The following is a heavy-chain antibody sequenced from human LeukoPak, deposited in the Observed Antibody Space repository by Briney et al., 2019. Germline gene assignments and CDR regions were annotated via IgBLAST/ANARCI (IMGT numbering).Heavy chain of an antibody. CDR3: ARVPAGRAVAGRVRYFDL. CDR1: GYTFTSYG. Sequence: ASVKVSCKASGYTFTSYGISWVRQAPGQGLEWMGWISAYNGNTNYAQKLQGRVTMTTDTSTSTAYMELRSLRSDDTAVYYCARVPAGRAVAGRVRYFDLWGRGTLVTVSS. J-gene: IGHJ2*01. CDR2: ISAYNGNT. D-gene: IGHD6-19*01. V-gene: IGHV1-18*01.